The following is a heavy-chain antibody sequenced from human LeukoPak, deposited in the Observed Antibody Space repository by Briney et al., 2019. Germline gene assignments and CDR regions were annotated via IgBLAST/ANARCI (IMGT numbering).Heavy chain of an antibody. CDR2: INTYTGNP. CDR1: GYAFTEYA. CDR3: ARDPTRISGSVAYDP. D-gene: IGHD5-12*01. J-gene: IGHJ5*02. V-gene: IGHV7-4-1*02. Sequence: ASVKVSCKASGYAFTEYAMNWVRQAPGQGLEWMGWINTYTGNPTYGQGFTGRFVFSLDTSVSTAYLQISSLKAEDSAVYYCARDPTRISGSVAYDPWGQGTLVTVSS.